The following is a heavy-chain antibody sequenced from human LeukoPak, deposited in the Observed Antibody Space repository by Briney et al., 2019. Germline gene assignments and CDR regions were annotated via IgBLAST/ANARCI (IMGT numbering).Heavy chain of an antibody. CDR3: ARDRGAYSYGYFDY. Sequence: HPGGSLRLSCAASGFTFSSYAMHWVRQAPGKGLEWVAVISYDGSNKYYADSVKGRFTISRDNSKNTLYLQMNSLRAEDTAVYYCARDRGAYSYGYFDYWGQGTLVTVSS. CDR2: ISYDGSNK. CDR1: GFTFSSYA. V-gene: IGHV3-30*04. J-gene: IGHJ4*02. D-gene: IGHD5-18*01.